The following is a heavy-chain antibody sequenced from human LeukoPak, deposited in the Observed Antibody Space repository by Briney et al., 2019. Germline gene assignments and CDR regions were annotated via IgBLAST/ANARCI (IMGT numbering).Heavy chain of an antibody. Sequence: SETLSLTCAVSGYSISSAYYWGWIRQPPGKGLEWIGSILHSGSTYYNPSLKSRVTISVDTTKNHFSLKLTSVTAADTAVYYCARDRGVRGEMDCSGQGTLVTVSS. V-gene: IGHV4-38-2*02. CDR2: ILHSGST. J-gene: IGHJ4*02. CDR1: GYSISSAYY. CDR3: ARDRGVRGEMDC. D-gene: IGHD3-10*01.